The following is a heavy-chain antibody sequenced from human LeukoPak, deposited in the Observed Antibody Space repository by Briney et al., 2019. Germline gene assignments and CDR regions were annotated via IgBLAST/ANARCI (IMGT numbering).Heavy chain of an antibody. D-gene: IGHD3-10*01. CDR3: VRGGFQTNY. CDR2: IKSDGSDQ. CDR1: GLTFSNYW. V-gene: IGHV3-7*03. J-gene: IGHJ1*01. Sequence: GVTLRLSCAASGLTFSNYWMSWFRQPPGKGLEWMANIKSDGSDQNDVDSVKGRLTISRDNAQNSLYLQMNSRSVEHTAVCYCVRGGFQTNYWGQGTLVTVSS.